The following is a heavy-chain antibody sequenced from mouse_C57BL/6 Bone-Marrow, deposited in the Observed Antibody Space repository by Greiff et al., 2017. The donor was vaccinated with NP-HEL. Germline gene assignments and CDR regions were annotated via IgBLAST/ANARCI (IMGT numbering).Heavy chain of an antibody. J-gene: IGHJ2*01. CDR3: VRQDDGYYFFFDY. Sequence: LVESGPELVKPGASVKISCKASGYAFSSSWMNWVKQRPGKGLEWIGRIYPGDGDTNYNGKFKGKATLTADKSSSTAYMQLSSLTSEDSAVYFCVRQDDGYYFFFDYWGQGTTLTVSS. CDR2: IYPGDGDT. CDR1: GYAFSSSW. V-gene: IGHV1-82*01. D-gene: IGHD2-3*01.